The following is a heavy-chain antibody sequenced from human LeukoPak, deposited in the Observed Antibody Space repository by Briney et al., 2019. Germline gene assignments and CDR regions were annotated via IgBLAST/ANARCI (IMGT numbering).Heavy chain of an antibody. CDR2: IYSGGST. V-gene: IGHV3-53*01. Sequence: GGSLRLSCAASGFTFSSYAMSWVRQAPGKGLEWVSVIYSGGSTYYADSVKGRFTISRDNSKNTLYLQMNSLRAEDTAVYYCASSGYLYFQHWGQGTLVTVSS. D-gene: IGHD3-22*01. CDR3: ASSGYLYFQH. J-gene: IGHJ1*01. CDR1: GFTFSSYA.